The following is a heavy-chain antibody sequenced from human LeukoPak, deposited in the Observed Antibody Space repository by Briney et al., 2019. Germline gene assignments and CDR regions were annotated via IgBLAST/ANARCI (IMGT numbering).Heavy chain of an antibody. D-gene: IGHD6-19*01. CDR3: ARDGEDIAVAGTDWFDP. CDR2: IYTNGST. Sequence: PSETLSLTCTVSGGSISSYYWSWIRQPAGKGLEWIGRIYTNGSTNYNPSLKSRVTMSVDTSKNQFSLKLSSVTAADTAVYYCARDGEDIAVAGTDWFDPWGQGTLVTVSS. V-gene: IGHV4-4*07. J-gene: IGHJ5*02. CDR1: GGSISSYY.